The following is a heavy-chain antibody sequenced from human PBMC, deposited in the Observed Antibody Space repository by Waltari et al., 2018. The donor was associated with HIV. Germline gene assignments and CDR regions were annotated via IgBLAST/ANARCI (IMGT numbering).Heavy chain of an antibody. CDR3: ARDQDYYDSSGYTSYAFDI. CDR1: ASSISRTYY. Sequence: QVLLQESGPRLVKSSETLSLTCTVSASSISRTYYWGWIRQAPGKGLEWIGSIYRSGTTYNNPSLKTRVTISVNMSKTQYSLKLSSLTAADTAVYYCARDQDYYDSSGYTSYAFDIWGRGTMIIVSS. J-gene: IGHJ3*02. CDR2: IYRSGTT. D-gene: IGHD3-22*01. V-gene: IGHV4-38-2*02.